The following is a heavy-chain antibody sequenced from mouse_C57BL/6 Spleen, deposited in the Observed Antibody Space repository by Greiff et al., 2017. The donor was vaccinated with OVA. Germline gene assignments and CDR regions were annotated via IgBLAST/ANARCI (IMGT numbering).Heavy chain of an antibody. CDR3: ARYDYSNGFAY. CDR1: GYTFTSYG. V-gene: IGHV1-81*01. D-gene: IGHD2-5*01. CDR2: IYPRSGNT. J-gene: IGHJ3*01. Sequence: QVQLKQSGAELARPGASVKLSCKASGYTFTSYGISWVKQRPGQGLEWIGEIYPRSGNTYYNEKFKGKATLTADKSSSTAYMELRSLTSEDSAVYFCARYDYSNGFAYWGQGTLVTVSA.